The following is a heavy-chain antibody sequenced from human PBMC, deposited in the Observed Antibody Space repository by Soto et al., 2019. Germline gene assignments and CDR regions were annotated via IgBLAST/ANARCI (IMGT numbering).Heavy chain of an antibody. Sequence: PXETLSLTCTVSGGSIHNYYWSWMRQTPGKGLVWIGHIYSIGSTKYNPSLQSRVSISSDTSKNQFFLNLTSVSAADTGVYFCARGSPRYSGNWYELFDDWGQGTRVTVSS. V-gene: IGHV4-59*01. D-gene: IGHD6-13*01. CDR3: ARGSPRYSGNWYELFDD. J-gene: IGHJ4*02. CDR2: IYSIGST. CDR1: GGSIHNYY.